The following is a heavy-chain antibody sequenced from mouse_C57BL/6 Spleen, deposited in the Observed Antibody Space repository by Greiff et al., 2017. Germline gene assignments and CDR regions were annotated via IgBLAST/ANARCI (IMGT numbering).Heavy chain of an antibody. D-gene: IGHD2-4*01. CDR2: IYPSDSET. CDR3: ARRNYDYDRLAY. CDR1: GYTFTSYW. Sequence: QVQLQQPGAELVRPGSSVKLSCKASGYTFTSYWMDWVKQRPGQGLEWIGNIYPSDSETHYNQKFKDKATLTVDKSSSTAYMQLSSLTSEDSAVYYCARRNYDYDRLAYWGQGTLVTVSA. V-gene: IGHV1-61*01. J-gene: IGHJ3*01.